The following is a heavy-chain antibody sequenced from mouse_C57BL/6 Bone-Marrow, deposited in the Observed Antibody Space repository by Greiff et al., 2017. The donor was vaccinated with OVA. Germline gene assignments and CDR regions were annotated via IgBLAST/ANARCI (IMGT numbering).Heavy chain of an antibody. J-gene: IGHJ4*01. D-gene: IGHD4-1*01. Sequence: QVQLQQSGAELARPGASVKLSCKASGYTFTSYGISWVKQRTGQGLEWIGEIYPRSGNTYYNEKFKGKATLTADKSSSTAYMELRSLTSEDSAVYFCARYPLANCYAMDYWGQGTSVTVSS. CDR3: ARYPLANCYAMDY. CDR1: GYTFTSYG. V-gene: IGHV1-81*01. CDR2: IYPRSGNT.